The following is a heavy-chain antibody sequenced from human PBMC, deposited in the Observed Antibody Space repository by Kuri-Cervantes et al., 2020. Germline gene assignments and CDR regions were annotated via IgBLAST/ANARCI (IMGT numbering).Heavy chain of an antibody. CDR3: ARGTHGATALDY. V-gene: IGHV4-59*01. J-gene: IGHJ4*02. CDR1: GGSISSYY. D-gene: IGHD1-26*01. Sequence: SETLSLTCTVSGGSISSYYWSWIRQPPGKGLEWIGYIYYSGSTNYNPSLKSRVTISVDTSKNQFPLKLSSVTAADTAVYYCARGTHGATALDYWGQGTLVTVSS. CDR2: IYYSGST.